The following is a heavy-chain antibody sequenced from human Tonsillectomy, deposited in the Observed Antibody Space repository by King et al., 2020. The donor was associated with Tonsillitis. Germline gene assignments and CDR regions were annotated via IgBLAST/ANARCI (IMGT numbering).Heavy chain of an antibody. CDR2: IYSTGST. CDR1: GGSVGSLH. Sequence: QLQESGPGLVKPSETLSLTCTVSGGSVGSLHWSWIRLPPGKGLEWIGHIYSTGSTNYNPSLKSRVTISVDTSKNQLSLKMTSVTAADTAVYYCASHASYDFWAHYTHYYYWYMDVWGKGTTVAVSS. V-gene: IGHV4-4*08. J-gene: IGHJ6*03. CDR3: ASHASYDFWAHYTHYYYWYMDV. D-gene: IGHD3-3*01.